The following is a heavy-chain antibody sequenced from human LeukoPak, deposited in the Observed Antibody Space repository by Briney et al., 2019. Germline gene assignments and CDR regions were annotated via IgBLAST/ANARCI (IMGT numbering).Heavy chain of an antibody. D-gene: IGHD3-22*01. CDR3: ARNYYDSSGYYPDAFDI. CDR2: IWYDGSNK. Sequence: PGRSLRLSRAASGFTFSSYGMHWVRQAPGKGLEWVAVIWYDGSNKYYADSVKGRFTISRDNSKNTLYLQMNSLRAEDTAVYYCARNYYDSSGYYPDAFDIWGQGTMVTVSS. CDR1: GFTFSSYG. V-gene: IGHV3-33*01. J-gene: IGHJ3*02.